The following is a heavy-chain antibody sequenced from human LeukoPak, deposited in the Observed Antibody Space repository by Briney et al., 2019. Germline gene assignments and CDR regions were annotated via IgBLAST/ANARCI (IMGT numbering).Heavy chain of an antibody. D-gene: IGHD3-9*01. Sequence: GGSLRLSCAASGFIFSSYGMHWVRQAPGKGLEWVSLISWDGGSTYYADSVKGRFTISRDNAKNSLYLQMNSLRAEDTAVYYCVTNFDPDVDWGQGTLVTVSS. J-gene: IGHJ4*02. CDR1: GFIFSSYG. CDR3: VTNFDPDVD. CDR2: ISWDGGST. V-gene: IGHV3-NL1*01.